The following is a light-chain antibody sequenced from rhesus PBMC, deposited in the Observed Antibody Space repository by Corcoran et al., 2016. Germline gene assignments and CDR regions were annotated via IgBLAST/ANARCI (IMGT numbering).Light chain of an antibody. V-gene: IGKV1-43*02. J-gene: IGKJ2*01. CDR3: IQYNSHPYT. Sequence: DIQMTQSPSSLSASVGDRVTITCRASQGINTYLNWYQLKQGKVPTRLINSASRMESGVPSKFSGSGSGKYFNLTLSIRQPDDLPTYYCIQYNSHPYTFGQGTKVEIK. CDR2: SAS. CDR1: QGINTY.